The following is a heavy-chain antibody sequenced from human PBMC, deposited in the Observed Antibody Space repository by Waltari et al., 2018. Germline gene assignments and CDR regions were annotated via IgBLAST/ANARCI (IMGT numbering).Heavy chain of an antibody. CDR3: TRGGINYYGSGIYFLDY. Sequence: EVQLVESGGGLVQPGRSLRLSCTASGFTFGDYAMSWVRQAPGKGREWVGFIRSKAYGGTTEYAASVKGRFTISRDDSKSIAYLQMNSLKTEDTAVYYCTRGGINYYGSGIYFLDYWGQGTLVTVSS. J-gene: IGHJ4*02. D-gene: IGHD3-10*01. CDR1: GFTFGDYA. V-gene: IGHV3-49*04. CDR2: IRSKAYGGTT.